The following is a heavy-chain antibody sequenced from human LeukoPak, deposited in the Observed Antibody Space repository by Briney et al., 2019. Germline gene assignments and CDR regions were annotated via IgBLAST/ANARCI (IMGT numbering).Heavy chain of an antibody. CDR2: ITANSGTM. Sequence: GGSLRLSCAASGFTFSNHNMNWVRQAPGKGLEWVSFITANSGTMYYADSVTGRFTISRDNARNSLYLQMNNPRAEDTAVYYCARVQARGNWFDPWGQGTLVIVSS. J-gene: IGHJ5*02. CDR1: GFTFSNHN. V-gene: IGHV3-48*01. CDR3: ARVQARGNWFDP.